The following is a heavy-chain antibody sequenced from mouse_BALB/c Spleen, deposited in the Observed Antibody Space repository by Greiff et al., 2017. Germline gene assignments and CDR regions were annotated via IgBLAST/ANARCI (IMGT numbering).Heavy chain of an antibody. CDR1: GFTFSNYW. Sequence: EVKVEESGGGLVQPGGSMKLSCVASGFTFSNYWMNWVRQSPEKGLEWVAEIRLKSNNYATHYAESVKGRFTISRDDSKSSVYLQMNNLRAEDTGIYYCTRLFAYWGQGTLVTVSA. J-gene: IGHJ3*01. V-gene: IGHV6-6*02. CDR3: TRLFAY. CDR2: IRLKSNNYAT.